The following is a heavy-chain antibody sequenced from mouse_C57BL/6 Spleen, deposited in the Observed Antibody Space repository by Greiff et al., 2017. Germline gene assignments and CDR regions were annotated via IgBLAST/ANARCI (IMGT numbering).Heavy chain of an antibody. CDR2: IDPSDSYT. CDR1: GYTFTSYW. CDR3: ARYSLSYYGSSSLDY. V-gene: IGHV1-69*01. D-gene: IGHD1-1*01. Sequence: QVQLQQPGAELVMPGASVKLSCKASGYTFTSYWMHWVKQRPGQGLEWIGEIDPSDSYTNYNQKFKGKSTLTVDKSSSTAYMQLSSLTSEDSAVYCCARYSLSYYGSSSLDYWGQGTTLTVSS. J-gene: IGHJ2*01.